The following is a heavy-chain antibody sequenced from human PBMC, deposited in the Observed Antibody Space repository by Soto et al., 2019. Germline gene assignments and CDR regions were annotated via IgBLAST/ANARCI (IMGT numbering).Heavy chain of an antibody. V-gene: IGHV1-69*04. CDR2: INPTRGIT. CDR3: ARDLWLGESFRYYFDY. CDR1: GGTFSSYT. J-gene: IGHJ4*01. D-gene: IGHD3-10*01. Sequence: GASVKVSCEACGGTFSSYTISWVRQAPGQGLEWMGRINPTRGITKYSQKFQGRVTITRDTSASTAYMELSSLTSEDTALYYCARDLWLGESFRYYFDYWAQGTLVTVSS.